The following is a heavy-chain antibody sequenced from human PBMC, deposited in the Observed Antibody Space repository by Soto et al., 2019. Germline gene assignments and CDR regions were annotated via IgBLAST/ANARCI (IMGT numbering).Heavy chain of an antibody. D-gene: IGHD1-26*01. CDR1: GFSFSTYA. CDR2: ISGGGGST. J-gene: IGHJ4*02. V-gene: IGHV3-23*01. CDR3: AKDLGATTDYYFDY. Sequence: GGSLRLSXAASGFSFSTYAMSWVRQAPGKGLEWVSGISGGGGSTYYIDSVKGRFTISRDTSKNTLSLQMNSLRAEDTAVYYCAKDLGATTDYYFDYWGQGTPVTVSS.